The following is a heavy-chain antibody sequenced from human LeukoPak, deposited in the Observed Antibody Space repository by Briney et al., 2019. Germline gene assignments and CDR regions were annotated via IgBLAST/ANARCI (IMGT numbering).Heavy chain of an antibody. CDR3: AREGCGGGTSCSDDAFDI. J-gene: IGHJ3*02. V-gene: IGHV4-4*07. CDR2: IYTSGST. D-gene: IGHD2-2*01. Sequence: SETLSLTCTVSGGSISSYYWSWIRQPAGKGLEWIGRIYTSGSTNYNPSLKSRATMSVDTSKNQFSLKLSSVTAADTAVYYCAREGCGGGTSCSDDAFDIWGQGTMVTVSS. CDR1: GGSISSYY.